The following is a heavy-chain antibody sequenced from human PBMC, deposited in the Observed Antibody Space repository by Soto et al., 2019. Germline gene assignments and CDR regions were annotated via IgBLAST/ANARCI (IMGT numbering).Heavy chain of an antibody. V-gene: IGHV1-2*04. CDR2: INPSSGGT. D-gene: IGHD6-19*01. CDR1: GYTFTGYY. Sequence: GASVKVSCKASGYTFTGYYMHWVRQAPGQGLEWMGWINPSSGGTNYAQKFQGWVTMTRDTSISTAYMELSRLRSDDTAVYYCARDLGGWYDYYYGMDVWGQGTTVTVSS. CDR3: ARDLGGWYDYYYGMDV. J-gene: IGHJ6*02.